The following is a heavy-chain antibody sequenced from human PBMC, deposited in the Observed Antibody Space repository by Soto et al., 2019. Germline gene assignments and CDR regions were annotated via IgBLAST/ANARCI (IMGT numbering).Heavy chain of an antibody. CDR2: INPNSGGT. Sequence: QVQLVQSGAEVKKPGASVKVSCKASGYTFTGYYMHWVRQAPGQGLEWMGWINPNSGGTNYAQKFQGRVTMTRDTSISTAYMELSRLRSDDTAVYYCARDLWDIVVVVAATRARWFDPWGQGPLVTVSS. D-gene: IGHD2-15*01. CDR3: ARDLWDIVVVVAATRARWFDP. CDR1: GYTFTGYY. V-gene: IGHV1-2*02. J-gene: IGHJ5*02.